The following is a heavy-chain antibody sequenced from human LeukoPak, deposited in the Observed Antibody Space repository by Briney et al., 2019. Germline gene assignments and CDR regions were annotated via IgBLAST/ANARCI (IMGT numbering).Heavy chain of an antibody. V-gene: IGHV1-2*02. CDR1: GYTFTGYY. D-gene: IGHD3-10*01. J-gene: IGHJ4*02. CDR3: ARAQYYYGSAPTFDY. Sequence: ASVKVSCKASGYTFTGYYMHWVRQAPGQGLEWMGWINPNSGGTNYAQKFQGRVTMTRDTSISTAYMELSRLRSDDTAVYYCARAQYYYGSAPTFDYWGQGTLVTVSS. CDR2: INPNSGGT.